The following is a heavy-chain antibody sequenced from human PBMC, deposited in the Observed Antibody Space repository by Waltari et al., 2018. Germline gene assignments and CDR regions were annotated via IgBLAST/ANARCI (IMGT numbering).Heavy chain of an antibody. CDR3: ARVGSVAAVTNWFDP. CDR2: ISPSGGVS. J-gene: IGHJ5*02. D-gene: IGHD2-15*01. CDR1: GFSFSDFY. V-gene: IGHV3-11*01. Sequence: QVQLVESGGGLVKPGGSLRLSCVVSGFSFSDFYMSWLRQVPGKGREWISSISPSGGVSYAADSVRGRFTISRDNAKETLYLQLVSLRAEDTAVYHCARVGSVAAVTNWFDPWGQGTLVTVSS.